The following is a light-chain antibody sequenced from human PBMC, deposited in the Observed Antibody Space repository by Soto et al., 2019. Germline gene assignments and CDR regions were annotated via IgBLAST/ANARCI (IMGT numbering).Light chain of an antibody. CDR3: QQYNSFSRYT. Sequence: DVPMTQSPSTLSASLGDRVTITCRASQSIGSWLAWYQQKPGKAPKLLIYTASNSESGVPSRFRGSGSGTEFTLTISSLQPDDFATYYCQQYNSFSRYTFGQGTKLEIK. CDR1: QSIGSW. J-gene: IGKJ2*01. CDR2: TAS. V-gene: IGKV1-5*03.